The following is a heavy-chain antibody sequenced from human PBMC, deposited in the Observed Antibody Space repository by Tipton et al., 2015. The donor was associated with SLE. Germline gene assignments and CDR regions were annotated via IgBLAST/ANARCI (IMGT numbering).Heavy chain of an antibody. CDR3: AKELTMIVVVIDAFDI. J-gene: IGHJ3*02. D-gene: IGHD3-22*01. CDR2: ISGSGGST. Sequence: SLRLSCAASGFTFSSYAMSWVRQAPGKGLEWVSAISGSGGSTYYADSVKGRLTLSRDNSKNTLYLQMNSLRAEDTAVYYCAKELTMIVVVIDAFDIWGQGTMVTVSS. CDR1: GFTFSSYA. V-gene: IGHV3-23*01.